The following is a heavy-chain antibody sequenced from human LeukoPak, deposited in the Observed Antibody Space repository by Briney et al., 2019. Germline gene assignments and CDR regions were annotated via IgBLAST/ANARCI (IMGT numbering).Heavy chain of an antibody. CDR2: INPSGGST. V-gene: IGHV1-46*01. Sequence: ASVKVPCKASGYTFTSYYMHWVRQAPGQGLEWMGIINPSGGSTSYAQKFQGRVTMTRDMSTSTVYMELSSLRSEDTAVYYCARRNTQGYSSVCLDYWGQGTLVTVSS. CDR3: ARRNTQGYSSVCLDY. CDR1: GYTFTSYY. J-gene: IGHJ4*02. D-gene: IGHD6-19*01.